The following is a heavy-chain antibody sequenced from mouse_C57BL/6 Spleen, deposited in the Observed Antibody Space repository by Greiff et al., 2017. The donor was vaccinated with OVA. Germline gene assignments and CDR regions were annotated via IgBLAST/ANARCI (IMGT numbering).Heavy chain of an antibody. Sequence: QVQLQQSGAELARPGASVKLSCKASGYTFTSYGISWVKQRTGQGLEWIGEIYPRSGNTYYNEKFKGKATLTADKSSSTAYMELRSLTSEDSAVYFCARCLTTVVATPFDYWGQGTTLAVSS. CDR2: IYPRSGNT. V-gene: IGHV1-81*01. CDR3: ARCLTTVVATPFDY. D-gene: IGHD1-1*01. CDR1: GYTFTSYG. J-gene: IGHJ2*01.